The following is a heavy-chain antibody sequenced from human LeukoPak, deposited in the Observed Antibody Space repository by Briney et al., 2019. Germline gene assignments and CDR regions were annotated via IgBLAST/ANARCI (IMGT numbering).Heavy chain of an antibody. Sequence: ASVKVSCKASGYTFSDYAIHWVRQAHRQTLEWMGWINADNGDTKYSQNLQGRVTITRDTSASTAYMELSSLRSEDTAVYYCGRGYYDSTGYYSSFDYWGKGPLVPVSS. CDR2: INADNGDT. D-gene: IGHD3-22*01. V-gene: IGHV1-3*01. CDR1: GYTFSDYA. CDR3: GRGYYDSTGYYSSFDY. J-gene: IGHJ4*02.